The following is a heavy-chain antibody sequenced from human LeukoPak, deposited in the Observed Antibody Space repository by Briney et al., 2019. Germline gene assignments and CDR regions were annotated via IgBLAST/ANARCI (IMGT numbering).Heavy chain of an antibody. D-gene: IGHD3-16*02. CDR3: ARAKVIRDTGIWEAYSVPPLFDL. CDR2: IYPVDSDT. V-gene: IGHV5-51*01. Sequence: GEYLKTSCKGSGYSFTSYWIGWVRQLPGKGVEWMGIIYPVDSDTSYSPSLQGQVTISADKSISTSYLQGSSLKASDTAMYYCARAKVIRDTGIWEAYSVPPLFDLWGRGTLVTVSS. J-gene: IGHJ4*02. CDR1: GYSFTSYW.